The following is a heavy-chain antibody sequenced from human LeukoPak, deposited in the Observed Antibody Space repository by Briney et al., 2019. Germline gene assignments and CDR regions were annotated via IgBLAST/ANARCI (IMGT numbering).Heavy chain of an antibody. CDR1: GFTVSSNY. J-gene: IGHJ4*02. CDR3: ARVPTTVTTVYFDY. D-gene: IGHD4-17*01. CDR2: IYSGGST. V-gene: IGHV3-53*01. Sequence: GGSLRLSCAASGFTVSSNYMSWVRQAAGKGLEWVSVIYSGGSTYYADSVKGRFTISRDNSKNTLYLQMNSLRAEDTAVYYCARVPTTVTTVYFDYWGQGTLVTVSS.